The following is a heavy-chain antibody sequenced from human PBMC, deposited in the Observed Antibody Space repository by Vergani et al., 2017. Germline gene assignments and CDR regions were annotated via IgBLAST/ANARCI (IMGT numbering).Heavy chain of an antibody. CDR3: ARASLRALVGYYYYMDV. CDR1: GDSITNGGFS. Sequence: QVQLQESGPGLVKPSQTLSLTCAVSGDSITNGGFSWNWIRQPPGKGQEWIGYIFPSGNSDYNPSLKNRVSISLDKSKNQFSLWVNSVTAADTAVYFCARASLRALVGYYYYMDVWGKGKTVVVSS. CDR2: IFPSGNS. J-gene: IGHJ6*03. V-gene: IGHV4-30-2*01. D-gene: IGHD3-16*02.